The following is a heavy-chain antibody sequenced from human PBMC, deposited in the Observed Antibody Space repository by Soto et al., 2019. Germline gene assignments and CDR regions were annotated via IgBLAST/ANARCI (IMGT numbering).Heavy chain of an antibody. CDR2: IKQDGSEK. CDR3: ASLNYYGSGSYLSYYYYMDV. V-gene: IGHV3-7*01. D-gene: IGHD3-10*01. CDR1: GFTFSSYW. Sequence: GGSLRLSCAASGFTFSSYWMSWVRQAPGKGLEWVANIKQDGSEKYYVDSVKGRFTISRDNAKNSLYLQMNSLRAEDTAVYYCASLNYYGSGSYLSYYYYMDVWGKGTTVTVSS. J-gene: IGHJ6*03.